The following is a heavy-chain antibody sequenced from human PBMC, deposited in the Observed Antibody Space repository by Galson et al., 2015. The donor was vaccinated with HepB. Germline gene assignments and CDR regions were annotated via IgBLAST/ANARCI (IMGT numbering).Heavy chain of an antibody. CDR1: GFTFSNYY. J-gene: IGHJ5*02. CDR3: ARAAGWFDP. Sequence: SLRLSCAASGFTFSNYYMTWIRQAPGKGLEWVSQISISGRTDYADSVKGRFTISRDNTKNSLYLQMNSLRAEDTAVYYCARAAGWFDPWGQGTQVTVSS. CDR2: ISISGRT. D-gene: IGHD3-10*01. V-gene: IGHV3-11*01.